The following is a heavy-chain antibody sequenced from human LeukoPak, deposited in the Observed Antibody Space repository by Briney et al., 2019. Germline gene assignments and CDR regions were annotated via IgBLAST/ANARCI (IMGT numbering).Heavy chain of an antibody. CDR2: IIPIFGTA. CDR1: GGTFSSYA. CDR3: ARDYCGSGEVNWFDP. V-gene: IGHV1-69*01. D-gene: IGHD3-10*01. Sequence: GASVKVSCKASGGTFSSYAISWVRQAPGQGLEWMGGIIPIFGTANYAQKFQGRVTITADESTSTAYMELSSLRSEDTAVYYCARDYCGSGEVNWFDPWGQGTLVTVSS. J-gene: IGHJ5*02.